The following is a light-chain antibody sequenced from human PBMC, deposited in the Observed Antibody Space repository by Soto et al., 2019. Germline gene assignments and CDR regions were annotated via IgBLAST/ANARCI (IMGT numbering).Light chain of an antibody. CDR3: QQYNNWPPIP. CDR2: GAS. Sequence: DIVMTQCPSTLYLSKGERATLSFIASQSVSSKLAWYQQKPGQAPRLLIYGASTRATGIPARFSGSGSGTEFTLTISSLQSEDFAVYYCQQYNNWPPIPFGQGT. J-gene: IGKJ5*01. CDR1: QSVSSK. V-gene: IGKV3-15*01.